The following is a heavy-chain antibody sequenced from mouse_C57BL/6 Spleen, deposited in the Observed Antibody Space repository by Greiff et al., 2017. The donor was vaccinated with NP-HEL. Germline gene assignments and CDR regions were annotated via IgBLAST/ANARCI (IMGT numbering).Heavy chain of an antibody. V-gene: IGHV8-8*01. J-gene: IGHJ4*01. D-gene: IGHD1-1*01. CDR1: GFSLSTFGMG. Sequence: QVTLKVSGPGILQPSQTLSLTCSFSGFSLSTFGMGVGWIRQPSGKGLEWLAPIWWDDDKYYNPALKSRLTISKDTSNNQVFLKIANVDTADTATYYCARIQYYGSSYPSYYAMDYWGQGTSVTVSS. CDR3: ARIQYYGSSYPSYYAMDY. CDR2: IWWDDDK.